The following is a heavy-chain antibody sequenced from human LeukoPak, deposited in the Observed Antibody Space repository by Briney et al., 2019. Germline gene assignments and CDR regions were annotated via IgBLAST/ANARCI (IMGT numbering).Heavy chain of an antibody. V-gene: IGHV4-39*01. Sequence: SETLSLTCTVSGGSISSSSYYWGWIRQPPGKGLEWIGSIYYSGSTYYNPSLKSRVTISVDTSKNQFSLKLSSVTAADTAVYYCARGSPRTIVPTVRGRYFNYWGQGTLVTVSS. CDR2: IYYSGST. CDR3: ARGSPRTIVPTVRGRYFNY. CDR1: GGSISSSSYY. J-gene: IGHJ4*02. D-gene: IGHD1-14*01.